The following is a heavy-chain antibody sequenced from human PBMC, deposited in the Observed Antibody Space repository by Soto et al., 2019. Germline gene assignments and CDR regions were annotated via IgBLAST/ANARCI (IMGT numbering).Heavy chain of an antibody. CDR2: INHSGST. Sequence: SETLSLTCAVYGGSFSGYYWSWIRQPPGKGLEWIGEINHSGSTNYNPSLKSRVTISVDTSKNQFSLKLSSVTAADTAVYYCARGTIFGVVTTLYYYYGMDVWGQGTTVTVSS. V-gene: IGHV4-34*01. J-gene: IGHJ6*02. CDR1: GGSFSGYY. D-gene: IGHD3-3*01. CDR3: ARGTIFGVVTTLYYYYGMDV.